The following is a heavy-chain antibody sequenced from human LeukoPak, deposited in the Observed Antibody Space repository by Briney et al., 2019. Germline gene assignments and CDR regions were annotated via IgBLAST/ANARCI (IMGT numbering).Heavy chain of an antibody. CDR3: ARQGRGSYFYYYGMDV. CDR1: GYSFTSYW. V-gene: IGHV5-51*01. CDR2: TYPGDSDT. J-gene: IGHJ6*02. D-gene: IGHD1-26*01. Sequence: GESLKISCKGSGYSFTSYWIGWVRQMPGKGLEWMGITYPGDSDTRYSPSFQGQVTISADKSISTAYLQWSSLKASDTAMYYCARQGRGSYFYYYGMDVWGQGTTVTVSS.